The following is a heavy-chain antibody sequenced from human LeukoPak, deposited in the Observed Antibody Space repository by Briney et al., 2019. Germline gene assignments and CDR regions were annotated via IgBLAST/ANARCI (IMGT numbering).Heavy chain of an antibody. Sequence: PSETLSLTCTVSGGSISSYYWSWIRQPPGKGLEWIANIYYSGSTYYNPSLKSRVTISVDTSKNQFSLKLSSVTAADTAVYYCAGLIRPGWFDPWGQGTLVTVSS. V-gene: IGHV4-59*04. CDR2: IYYSGST. CDR1: GGSISSYY. J-gene: IGHJ5*02. D-gene: IGHD2-8*01. CDR3: AGLIRPGWFDP.